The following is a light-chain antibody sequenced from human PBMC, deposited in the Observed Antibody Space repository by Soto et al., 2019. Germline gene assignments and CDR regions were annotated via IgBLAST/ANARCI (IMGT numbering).Light chain of an antibody. CDR2: AAS. V-gene: IGKV1-5*01. CDR3: QHYDSYSGA. CDR1: RSITTH. Sequence: IHSPYSPSSLSESVGDRVTITCRASRSITTHVDWYQQQPGRAPTLLIYAASGWDSGVPTRFSGSGSGTEFTLTISSLQPEDFATYYCQHYDSYSGACGQGTKVDIK. J-gene: IGKJ1*01.